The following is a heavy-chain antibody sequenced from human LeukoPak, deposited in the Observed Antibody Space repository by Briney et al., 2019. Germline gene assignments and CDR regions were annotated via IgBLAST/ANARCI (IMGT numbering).Heavy chain of an antibody. J-gene: IGHJ6*03. CDR1: GYTFTGYY. V-gene: IGHV1-2*06. CDR2: INPNSGGT. D-gene: IGHD3-10*01. CDR3: ARDGANKVRGVHYYYMDV. Sequence: ASVKVSCKTSGYTFTGYYTHWVRQAPGQGLEWMGRINPNSGGTSYAQKFQGRVTMTRDTSINTAYMELSRLTSDDTAVYYCARDGANKVRGVHYYYMDVWGKGTTVTVSS.